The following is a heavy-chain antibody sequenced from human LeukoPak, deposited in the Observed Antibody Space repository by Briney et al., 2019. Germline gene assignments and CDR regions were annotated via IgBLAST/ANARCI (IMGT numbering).Heavy chain of an antibody. D-gene: IGHD5-24*01. V-gene: IGHV4-59*08. CDR1: GGSISSNY. CDR3: ARYRKEVGWLQLLPGAFDI. CDR2: IYCSGTT. J-gene: IGHJ3*02. Sequence: PSETLSLTCTVSGGSISSNYWSWIRQPPGKGLEWIGYIYCSGTTNYNPSLKSRVTISVDTSKNQFSLKLSSVTAADTAVYYCARYRKEVGWLQLLPGAFDIWGQGTRVTVSS.